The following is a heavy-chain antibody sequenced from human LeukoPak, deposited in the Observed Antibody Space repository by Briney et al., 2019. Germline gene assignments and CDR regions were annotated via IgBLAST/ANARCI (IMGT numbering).Heavy chain of an antibody. V-gene: IGHV3-74*01. CDR3: ARASRIAAAGYYYYYYMDV. CDR1: GFTFSRYW. Sequence: GGSLRLSCAASGFTFSRYWMHWVRQAPGKGLVWVSRINSDGSSTSYADSVKGRFTISRDNAKNTLYLQMNSLRAEDTAVYYCARASRIAAAGYYYYYYMDVWGKGTTVTISS. CDR2: INSDGSST. D-gene: IGHD6-13*01. J-gene: IGHJ6*03.